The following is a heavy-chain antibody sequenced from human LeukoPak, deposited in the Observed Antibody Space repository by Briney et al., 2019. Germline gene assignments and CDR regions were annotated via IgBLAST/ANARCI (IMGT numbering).Heavy chain of an antibody. CDR1: GFTFNDYA. J-gene: IGHJ4*02. Sequence: PGGSLRLSCAASGFTFNDYAIHWVRQAPGKGLEWVSLITWGGGSTYYADSVKGRFTISRDNSKNSLYLQINSLRAEDTALYYCAKGLPGYSAYDYWGQGTLVTVSS. CDR3: AKGLPGYSAYDY. V-gene: IGHV3-43D*03. CDR2: ITWGGGST. D-gene: IGHD5-12*01.